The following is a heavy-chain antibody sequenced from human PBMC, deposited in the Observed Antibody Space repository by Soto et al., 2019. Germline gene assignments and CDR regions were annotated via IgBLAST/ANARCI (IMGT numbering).Heavy chain of an antibody. D-gene: IGHD3-16*01. CDR3: ARGQTGGRWGYYFDY. V-gene: IGHV1-69*12. CDR2: IIPIFGTA. J-gene: IGHJ4*02. CDR1: GGTFSSYA. Sequence: QVQLVQSGAEVKKPGSAVKVSCKASGGTFSSYAISWERQAPGRGLEWMGGIIPIFGTADYAQKFQGRVTITADESTSTAYMELSSLRSEDTAVYYCARGQTGGRWGYYFDYWGQGTLVTVSS.